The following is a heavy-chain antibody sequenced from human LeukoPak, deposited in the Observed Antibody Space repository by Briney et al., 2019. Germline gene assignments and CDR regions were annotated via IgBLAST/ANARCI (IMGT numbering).Heavy chain of an antibody. CDR3: AKDREDFWSGYYYFDY. CDR1: GFTFSSYG. Sequence: GGSLRLSCAASGFTFSSYGMHWVRQAPGKGLEWVAVISYDGSNKYYEDSVKGRFTISRDNSKNTLYLQMNSLRAEDTAVYYCAKDREDFWSGYYYFDYWGQGTLVTVSS. D-gene: IGHD3-3*01. CDR2: ISYDGSNK. J-gene: IGHJ4*02. V-gene: IGHV3-30*18.